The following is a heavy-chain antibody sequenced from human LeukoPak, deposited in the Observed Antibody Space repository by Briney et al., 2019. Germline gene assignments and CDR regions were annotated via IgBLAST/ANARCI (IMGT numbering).Heavy chain of an antibody. D-gene: IGHD5-24*01. CDR2: INPNSGGT. J-gene: IGHJ3*02. CDR3: ARDKSEMATSISGAFDI. Sequence: ASVKVSCKASGYTFTGYYMHWVRQAPGQGLEWMGWINPNSGGTNYAQKFQGRVTMTRDTSISTAYMELSRLRSDDTAVYYCARDKSEMATSISGAFDIWGQGTMVTVSS. V-gene: IGHV1-2*02. CDR1: GYTFTGYY.